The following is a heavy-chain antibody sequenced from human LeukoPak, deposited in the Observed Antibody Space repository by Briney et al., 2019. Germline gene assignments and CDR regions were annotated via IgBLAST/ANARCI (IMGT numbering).Heavy chain of an antibody. CDR1: RNRLRTNW. Sequence: ESLNLSCRASRNRLRTNWIGWARQMPGKGLEWMGDIYPGVSDPRYSPSFQGQVTTSADKSITTAYLQWGSLKASESAMYYCGKGGYSAYEFDYWGQGTLVTVSS. CDR3: GKGGYSAYEFDY. V-gene: IGHV5-51*01. J-gene: IGHJ4*02. CDR2: IYPGVSDP. D-gene: IGHD5-12*01.